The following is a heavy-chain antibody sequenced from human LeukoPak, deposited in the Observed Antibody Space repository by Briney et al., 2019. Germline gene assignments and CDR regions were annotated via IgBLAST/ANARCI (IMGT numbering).Heavy chain of an antibody. Sequence: ASVKVSCKASGYTFTSYYMHWVRQAPGRGLEWMGIINPSGGSTSYAQKFQGRVTMTRDTSTSTVYMELSSLRSEDTAVYYCAREDIVVVPALGGFDPWGQGTLVTVSS. V-gene: IGHV1-46*03. J-gene: IGHJ5*02. CDR2: INPSGGST. CDR3: AREDIVVVPALGGFDP. CDR1: GYTFTSYY. D-gene: IGHD2-2*01.